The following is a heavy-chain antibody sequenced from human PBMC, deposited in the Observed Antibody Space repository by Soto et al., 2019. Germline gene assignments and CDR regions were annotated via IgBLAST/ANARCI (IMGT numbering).Heavy chain of an antibody. CDR3: AKGTSHDYGDYNWFDP. CDR2: ISGSGGST. D-gene: IGHD4-17*01. V-gene: IGHV3-23*01. CDR1: GFTFSSYA. Sequence: EVQLLESGGGLVQPGGSLRLSCAASGFTFSSYAMSWVRQAPGKGLEWVSAISGSGGSTYYADSVKGRFTISRDNSKNTLYLQMNSLRAEDTAVYYCAKGTSHDYGDYNWFDPWGQGTLVTVSS. J-gene: IGHJ5*02.